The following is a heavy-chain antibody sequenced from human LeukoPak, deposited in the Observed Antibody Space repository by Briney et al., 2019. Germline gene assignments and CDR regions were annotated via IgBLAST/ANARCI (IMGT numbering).Heavy chain of an antibody. D-gene: IGHD6-19*01. CDR1: GESFSGHH. J-gene: IGHJ4*02. Sequence: SETLSLTCAVYGESFSGHHWSWIRQPPGRRLEWIGEINHSGSTNYNPSLKSRVTISVDTSKNQFSLKLNSVTAADTAVYYCARILYSSNIDYWGQGTLVTVSS. CDR2: INHSGST. CDR3: ARILYSSNIDY. V-gene: IGHV4-34*01.